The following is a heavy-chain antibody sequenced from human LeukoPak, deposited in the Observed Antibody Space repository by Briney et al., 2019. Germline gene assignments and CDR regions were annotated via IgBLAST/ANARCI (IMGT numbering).Heavy chain of an antibody. CDR1: GFSFSTYG. Sequence: GGSLRLSCVASGFSFSTYGMSWVRQAPGKGLEWLSAIDGNGAKTFYADSGKGRFTISRDNSANTLYLQMNSLRGEDTALYYCAKDLHWGLDYWGQGALATVSS. CDR3: AKDLHWGLDY. D-gene: IGHD3-16*01. J-gene: IGHJ4*02. V-gene: IGHV3-23*01. CDR2: IDGNGAKT.